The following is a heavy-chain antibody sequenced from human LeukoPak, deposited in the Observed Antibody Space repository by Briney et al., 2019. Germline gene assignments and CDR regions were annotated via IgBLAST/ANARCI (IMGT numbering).Heavy chain of an antibody. D-gene: IGHD3-22*01. CDR2: ISSSGSTI. CDR3: ARAIRGYYYDSSGSPLDY. Sequence: PGGSLRLSCAASGFTFSDYYMSWIRQAPGKGLEWVSCISSSGSTIYYADSVKGRFTISRDNAKNSLYLQMNSLRAEDTAVYYCARAIRGYYYDSSGSPLDYWGQGTLVTVSS. V-gene: IGHV3-11*01. CDR1: GFTFSDYY. J-gene: IGHJ4*02.